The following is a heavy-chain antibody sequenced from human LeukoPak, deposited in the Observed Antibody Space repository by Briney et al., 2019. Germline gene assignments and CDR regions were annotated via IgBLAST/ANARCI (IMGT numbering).Heavy chain of an antibody. CDR2: IRSNAYGGTA. J-gene: IGHJ4*02. CDR3: TKGSCSAGRCYSNF. V-gene: IGHV3-49*04. CDR1: GFPFGDYT. Sequence: GGSLRLSCTASGFPFGDYTINWVRQAPGKGLEWLGFIRSNAYGGTAEFAASVKTRFTISRDDSKTIAYLQTNSLKTEDTAVYYCTKGSCSAGRCYSNFWGQGTLVTVSS. D-gene: IGHD2-15*01.